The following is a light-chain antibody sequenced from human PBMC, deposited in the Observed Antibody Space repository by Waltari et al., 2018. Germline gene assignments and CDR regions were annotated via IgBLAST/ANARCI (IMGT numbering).Light chain of an antibody. Sequence: QSALTQPASVSGSPGPSITISCTGTSSAVGGYSLVSWYQQHPGKAPKLILYEDRKRPSGVSDRFSGSTSGNTASLTISGLQAEDEADYFCCSYAGYSTYVFGTGTKVTVL. V-gene: IGLV2-23*01. J-gene: IGLJ1*01. CDR2: EDR. CDR3: CSYAGYSTYV. CDR1: SSAVGGYSL.